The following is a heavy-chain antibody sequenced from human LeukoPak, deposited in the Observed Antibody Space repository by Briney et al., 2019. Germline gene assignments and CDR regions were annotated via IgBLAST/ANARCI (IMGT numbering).Heavy chain of an antibody. CDR1: GFTFSDYW. D-gene: IGHD2-21*02. CDR3: SRGDPDY. J-gene: IGHJ4*02. CDR2: INYHGNEN. Sequence: GGSLRLSCAASGFTFSDYWMQWVRQAPGKGLEWVANINYHGNENYFVDSVKGRYTISRDNAKNSLFLQMNSLRAEDTAVYYCSRGDPDYWGQGTLVAVSS. V-gene: IGHV3-7*01.